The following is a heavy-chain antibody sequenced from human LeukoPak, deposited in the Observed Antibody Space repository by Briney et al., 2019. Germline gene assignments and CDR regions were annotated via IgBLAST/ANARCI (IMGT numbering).Heavy chain of an antibody. CDR1: GFTFSNYD. V-gene: IGHV3-23*01. D-gene: IGHD6-19*01. Sequence: GGSLTLSCAASGFTFSNYDMSWLRQAPGKGLEWVSSISDSGGSIYYADSVKRRFTISNDNSKNTLYLQMTNLRAADTAVYYCAKDLSRAVAADWFDPWDQGSLVTVSS. CDR2: ISDSGGSI. CDR3: AKDLSRAVAADWFDP. J-gene: IGHJ5*02.